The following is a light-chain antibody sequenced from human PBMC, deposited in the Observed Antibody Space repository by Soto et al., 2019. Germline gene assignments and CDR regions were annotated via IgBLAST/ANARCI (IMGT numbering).Light chain of an antibody. V-gene: IGKV1-27*01. CDR1: QDISNY. CDR2: AAS. Sequence: DIQMTQSPSSLSASVGDRVTITCRATQDISNYLAWYQQNPGKVPNLLIYAASTLQSGVPSRFSGSGSGTDFTLTISSLQPEDVATYYCQKYNSAPPWTFGQGTKVEI. CDR3: QKYNSAPPWT. J-gene: IGKJ1*01.